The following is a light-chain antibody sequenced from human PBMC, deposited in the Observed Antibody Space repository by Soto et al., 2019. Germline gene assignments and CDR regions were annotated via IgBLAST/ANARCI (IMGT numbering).Light chain of an antibody. CDR3: VTWDTSLRTGV. J-gene: IGLJ3*02. CDR2: NNN. V-gene: IGLV1-51*01. Sequence: QSVLTQPPSVSAAPGQKVTISCSGSRSNIGNNYVAWYQQFPGTVPKLLIYNNNGRPSGTPDRFSGSASGTSATLTITGLQTGDEADYFCVTWDTSLRTGVIGGGTTLTVL. CDR1: RSNIGNNY.